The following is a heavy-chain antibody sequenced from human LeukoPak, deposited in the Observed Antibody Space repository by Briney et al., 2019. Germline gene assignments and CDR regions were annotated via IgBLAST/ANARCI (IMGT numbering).Heavy chain of an antibody. V-gene: IGHV3-74*01. CDR3: ARGEPDIVVVPAAPQDAFDI. CDR1: GSTFSSYW. J-gene: IGHJ3*02. D-gene: IGHD2-2*01. CDR2: INGDGRNI. Sequence: PGGSLRLSCVASGSTFSSYWMHWVRQDPRKGLVWVSRINGDGRNINYADSVRGRFTISRDNAKNTLYLQMNTLRVEDTAVYYCARGEPDIVVVPAAPQDAFDIWGQGTMVTVSS.